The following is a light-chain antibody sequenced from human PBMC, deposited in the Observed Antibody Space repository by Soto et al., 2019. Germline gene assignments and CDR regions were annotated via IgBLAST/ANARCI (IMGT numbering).Light chain of an antibody. Sequence: DIPMTQSPSSLSASVGDRVTITCRASQSISSYLNWYQQKPGKAPKLLIYAASSLQSGVPSRFSGSGSGTDFTLTISSLQPEDFATYYCQQSYSTWTFGQGTKLEIK. CDR3: QQSYSTWT. CDR2: AAS. V-gene: IGKV1-39*01. CDR1: QSISSY. J-gene: IGKJ2*02.